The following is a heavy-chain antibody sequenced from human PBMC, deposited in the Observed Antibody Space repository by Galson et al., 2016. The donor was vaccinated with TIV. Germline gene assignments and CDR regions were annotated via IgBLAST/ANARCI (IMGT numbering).Heavy chain of an antibody. D-gene: IGHD6-19*01. V-gene: IGHV4-61*01. CDR3: ARVSLGSGYNSGWEGFDL. J-gene: IGHJ3*01. Sequence: SETLSLTCAVYGASVSSGNYYWTWIRQPPGKGLECIGYIFSSGSTKNNPSLKIRVPITVDTSRNQFTLTLTSVTAADTAVYYCARVSLGSGYNSGWEGFDLWGQGTMVTVSA. CDR1: GASVSSGNYY. CDR2: IFSSGST.